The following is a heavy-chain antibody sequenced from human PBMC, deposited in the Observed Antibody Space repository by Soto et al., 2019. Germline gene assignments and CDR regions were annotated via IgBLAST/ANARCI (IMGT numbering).Heavy chain of an antibody. V-gene: IGHV1-8*01. Sequence: QVQLVQSGAEVKKPGASVKVSCKASGYTFTSYDINWVRQATGQGLEWMGWMNPNSGNTGYALKFQGRVTMTRNTSISTAYMELSSLRSEDTAVYYCARVGGPITMVRGVIIKGYYFDYWGQGTLVTVSS. CDR2: MNPNSGNT. J-gene: IGHJ4*02. D-gene: IGHD3-10*01. CDR3: ARVGGPITMVRGVIIKGYYFDY. CDR1: GYTFTSYD.